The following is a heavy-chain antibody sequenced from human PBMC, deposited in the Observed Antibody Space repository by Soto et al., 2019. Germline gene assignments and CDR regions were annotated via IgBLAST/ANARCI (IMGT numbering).Heavy chain of an antibody. J-gene: IGHJ6*02. CDR2: IYWNDDK. CDR3: AHSAEDLGGITMVRGVIKDYYYGMDV. D-gene: IGHD3-10*01. V-gene: IGHV2-5*01. Sequence: SCPTLVNPTQTLTLTCTFSGFSLSTSGVGVGWIRQPPGKALEWLALIYWNDDKRYSPSLKSRLTITKDTSKNQVVLTMTNMDPVDTATYYCAHSAEDLGGITMVRGVIKDYYYGMDVWGQGTTVTVSS. CDR1: GFSLSTSGVG.